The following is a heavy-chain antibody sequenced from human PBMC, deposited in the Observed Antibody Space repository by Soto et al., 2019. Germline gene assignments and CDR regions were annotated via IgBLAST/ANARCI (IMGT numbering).Heavy chain of an antibody. CDR2: IWYDGSNK. D-gene: IGHD6-13*01. J-gene: IGHJ4*02. CDR1: GFTFSSYG. V-gene: IGHV3-33*01. Sequence: QVQLVESGGGVVQPGRSLRLSCAASGFTFSSYGMHWVRQAPGKGLEWVAVIWYDGSNKYYADSVKGRFTISRDNSKNTLYLQMNSLRAEDTAVYYCAGSPGIAAADPLDYWGQGTLVTVSS. CDR3: AGSPGIAAADPLDY.